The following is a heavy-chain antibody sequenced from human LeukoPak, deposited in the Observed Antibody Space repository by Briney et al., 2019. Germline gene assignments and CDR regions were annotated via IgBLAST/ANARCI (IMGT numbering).Heavy chain of an antibody. CDR1: GGSISSYY. CDR2: IYPSGST. CDR3: ARDPGYSYGLAWDY. V-gene: IGHV4-4*07. J-gene: IGHJ4*02. Sequence: SETLSLTCTVSGGSISSYYWSWIRQPAGKGLEWIGRIYPSGSTNHNPSLKSRVTMSVDTSKNQFSLKLSSVPAADTAVYYCARDPGYSYGLAWDYWGQGTLVTVSS. D-gene: IGHD5-18*01.